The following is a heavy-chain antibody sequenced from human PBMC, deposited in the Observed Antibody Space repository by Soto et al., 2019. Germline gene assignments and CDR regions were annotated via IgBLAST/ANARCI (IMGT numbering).Heavy chain of an antibody. V-gene: IGHV1-69*12. CDR2: IIPMSGSA. CDR3: ARGGVEGDS. J-gene: IGHJ4*02. D-gene: IGHD2-2*01. CDR1: GGTFGSNA. Sequence: QVQLVQSGAEVKKPGSSVKVSCKASGGTFGSNAVTWVRQAPGQGLEWMGGIIPMSGSAVYTQKFQGRFTITADESTNTVYMELTSLRSDDTAVYYCARGGVEGDSWGQGTLVTLSS.